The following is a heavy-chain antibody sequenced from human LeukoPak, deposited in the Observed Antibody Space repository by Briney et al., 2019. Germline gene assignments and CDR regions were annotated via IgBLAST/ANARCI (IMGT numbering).Heavy chain of an antibody. D-gene: IGHD6-19*01. V-gene: IGHV3-53*01. CDR3: AFQCGCPADFDY. CDR2: IYSGGST. J-gene: IGHJ4*02. Sequence: GGSLRLSCAASGFTVSSNYMGWVRQAPGKGLEWVSVIYSGGSTYYADSVKGRFTISRDNSKNTLYLQMNSLRAEDTAVYYCAFQCGCPADFDYWGQGTLVTVSS. CDR1: GFTVSSNY.